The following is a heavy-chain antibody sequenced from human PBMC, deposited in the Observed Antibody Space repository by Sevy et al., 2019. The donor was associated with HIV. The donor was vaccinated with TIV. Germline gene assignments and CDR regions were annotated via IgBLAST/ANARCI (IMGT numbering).Heavy chain of an antibody. CDR1: GFTFSTST. Sequence: GGSLRHSCAASGFTFSTSTMNWVRQAPGKGLEWVSLMTSSGSYILYADSVKGRFTISRDNANNSGFLQMNSLRVECTAVYYCVRDGWNYWGQGTLVTVSS. D-gene: IGHD2-15*01. CDR2: MTSSGSYI. J-gene: IGHJ4*02. CDR3: VRDGWNY. V-gene: IGHV3-21*01.